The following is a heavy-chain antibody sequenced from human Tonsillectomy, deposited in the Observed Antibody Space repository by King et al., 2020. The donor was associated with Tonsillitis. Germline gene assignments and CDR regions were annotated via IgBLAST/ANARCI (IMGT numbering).Heavy chain of an antibody. J-gene: IGHJ4*02. CDR3: AHGIPLFDS. V-gene: IGHV2-5*01. CDR2: IYLNDAK. Sequence: TLQESGPTLVKPTQTLTLTCTFSVFLLSTIRVCVGWIHQPPGKALEWLALIYLNDAKRYSPSLKSRHTITKDNTKTQVVLTMTNMDPVDTATYYCAHGIPLFDSWGQGTLVTVSS. CDR1: VFLLSTIRVC.